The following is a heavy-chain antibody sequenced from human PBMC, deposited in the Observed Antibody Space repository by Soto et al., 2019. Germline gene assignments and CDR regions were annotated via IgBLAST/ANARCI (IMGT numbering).Heavy chain of an antibody. D-gene: IGHD2-21*02. CDR3: ARGWGLLHYYVINV. CDR2: ISYTGRT. Sequence: PSETLSLTCIVSGDSVTSGSYNWTWLRQPPGKGLEWIGYISYTGRTKYNPSLQSRVTISVDTSNHDFSLNLSSVTAADTAVYFCARGWGLLHYYVINVRGHGTAVAVSS. V-gene: IGHV4-61*03. CDR1: GDSVTSGSYN. J-gene: IGHJ6*02.